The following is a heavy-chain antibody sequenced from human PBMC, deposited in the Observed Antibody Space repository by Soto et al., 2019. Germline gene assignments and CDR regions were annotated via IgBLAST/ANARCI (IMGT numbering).Heavy chain of an antibody. CDR1: GGSFSGYY. D-gene: IGHD3-10*01. CDR3: ARAWDRYYYGSGSSSNWFDP. J-gene: IGHJ5*02. CDR2: INHSGST. V-gene: IGHV4-34*01. Sequence: SETLSLTCAVYGGSFSGYYWSWIRQPPGKGLEWIGEINHSGSTNYNPSLKSRVTISVDTSKNQFSLKLSSVTAADTAVYYCARAWDRYYYGSGSSSNWFDPWGQGTLVPVSS.